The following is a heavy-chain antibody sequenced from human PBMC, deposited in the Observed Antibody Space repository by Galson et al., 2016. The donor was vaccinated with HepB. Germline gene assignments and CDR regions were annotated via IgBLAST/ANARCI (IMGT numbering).Heavy chain of an antibody. V-gene: IGHV4-39*01. D-gene: IGHD1-7*01. J-gene: IGHJ6*03. CDR2: IYYSGTS. CDR3: ARHAGTSYENYYMDV. Sequence: SETLSLTCTVSGGSISSSYYWAWIRQPPGKGLEWIASIYYSGTSYYKPSLTSRVTISVDTSKSQFSLRVSSVTAADTAVYYCARHAGTSYENYYMDVWGRGTTVAVSS. CDR1: GGSISSSYY.